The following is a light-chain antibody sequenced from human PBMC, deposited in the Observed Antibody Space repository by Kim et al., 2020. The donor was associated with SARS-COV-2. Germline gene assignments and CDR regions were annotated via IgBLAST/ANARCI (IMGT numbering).Light chain of an antibody. CDR3: ASWDDSLNGWV. CDR1: SSNIGSNT. CDR2: SNN. Sequence: GQRLPISCSGSSSNIGSNTVSWYQQFPGTAPKLLIYSNNQRPSGVPDRISGSKSGTSASLAVSGLQSEDEADYHCASWDDSLNGWVFGGGTKLTVL. V-gene: IGLV1-44*01. J-gene: IGLJ3*02.